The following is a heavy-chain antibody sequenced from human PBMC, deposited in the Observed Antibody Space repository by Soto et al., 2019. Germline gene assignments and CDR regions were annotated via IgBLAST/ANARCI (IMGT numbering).Heavy chain of an antibody. CDR2: IYFTGTT. D-gene: IGHD1-1*01. CDR1: GGPISSTSYY. CDR3: APTPTPQRTVNWNSP. Sequence: SETLSLTCSVSGGPISSTSYYWGWVRQPPGKGLEWIGSIYFTGTTYYNPSLKSRVTMSIDTSKKHFSLSLTSVTAADTAVNLCAPTPTPQRTVNWNSPWGQGPLVTVSS. V-gene: IGHV4-39*02. J-gene: IGHJ5*02.